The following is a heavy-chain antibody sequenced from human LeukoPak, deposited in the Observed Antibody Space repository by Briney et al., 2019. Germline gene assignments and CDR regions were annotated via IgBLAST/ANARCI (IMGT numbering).Heavy chain of an antibody. CDR2: INHSGST. D-gene: IGHD2-2*01. CDR3: ARSKYVVPAAIWLV. CDR1: GGSFSGYY. V-gene: IGHV4-34*01. Sequence: SETLSLTCAVYGGSFSGYYWSWIRQPPGKGLEWIGEINHSGSTNYNPSPKSRVTISVDTSKNQFSLKLSSVTAADTAVYYCARSKYVVPAAIWLVWGQGTLVTVSS. J-gene: IGHJ4*02.